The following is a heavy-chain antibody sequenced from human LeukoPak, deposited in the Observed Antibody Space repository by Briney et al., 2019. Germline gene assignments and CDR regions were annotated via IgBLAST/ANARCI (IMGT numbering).Heavy chain of an antibody. Sequence: SGGSLRLSCAASGFTFSSYSMNWVRQAPGKGLEWVSSISSSSSYIYYADSVKGRFTISRDNAKNSLYLQMNSLRAEDTAVHYCARDTPSHYYDWDYYWGQGTLVTVSS. CDR3: ARDTPSHYYDWDYY. V-gene: IGHV3-21*01. CDR1: GFTFSSYS. J-gene: IGHJ4*02. D-gene: IGHD3-22*01. CDR2: ISSSSSYI.